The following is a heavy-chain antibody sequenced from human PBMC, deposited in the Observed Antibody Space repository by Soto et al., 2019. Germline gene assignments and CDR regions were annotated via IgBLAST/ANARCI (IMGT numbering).Heavy chain of an antibody. V-gene: IGHV6-1*01. CDR3: ARDGGDCSSTSCYGEGVNWFDP. CDR2: TYYRSKWYN. J-gene: IGHJ5*02. Sequence: SQTLSLTCAISGDSVSSNSAAWNWIRQSPSRGLEWLGRTYYRSKWYNDYAVSVKSRITINPDTSKNQFSLQLNSVTPEDTAVYYCARDGGDCSSTSCYGEGVNWFDPWGQG. CDR1: GDSVSSNSAA. D-gene: IGHD2-2*03.